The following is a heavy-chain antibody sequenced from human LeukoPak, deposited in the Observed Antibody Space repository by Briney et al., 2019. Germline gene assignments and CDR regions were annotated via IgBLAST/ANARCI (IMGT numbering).Heavy chain of an antibody. J-gene: IGHJ3*02. CDR1: GFTFSNYW. V-gene: IGHV3-7*03. D-gene: IGHD2-15*01. Sequence: PGGSLRLSCAASGFTFSNYWMSWVRQAPGKELEWVANIKQDGSEIYYVDSVKGRFTISRDNSKNTLYLQMNSLRAEDTAVYYCARYCSGGSCPNLDAFDIWGQGTMVTVSS. CDR2: IKQDGSEI. CDR3: ARYCSGGSCPNLDAFDI.